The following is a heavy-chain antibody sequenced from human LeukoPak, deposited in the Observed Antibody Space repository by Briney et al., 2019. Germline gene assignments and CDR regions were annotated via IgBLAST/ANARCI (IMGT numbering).Heavy chain of an antibody. V-gene: IGHV3-7*01. CDR3: ARVDPRTYYDILTGYYFDY. D-gene: IGHD3-9*01. CDR2: IKQDGSEK. J-gene: IGHJ4*02. Sequence: GGSLRISCAASGFTFSSYWMSWVRQAPGKGLEWVANIKQDGSEKYYVDSVKGRFTISRDNAKNSLYLQMNSLRAEDTAVYYCARVDPRTYYDILTGYYFDYWGQGTLVTVSS. CDR1: GFTFSSYW.